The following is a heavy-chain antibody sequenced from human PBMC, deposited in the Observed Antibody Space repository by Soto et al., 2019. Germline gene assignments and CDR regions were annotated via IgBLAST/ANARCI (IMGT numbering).Heavy chain of an antibody. CDR1: GGSMSEYF. V-gene: IGHV4-59*12. CDR2: IYYLGST. D-gene: IGHD3-22*01. CDR3: ARDLSSGYDSYYFDY. Sequence: SETLSLTCSVSGGSMSEYFWSWIRQSPGKGLEWIGYIYYLGSTDYNPSLKSRVTISVDTSKRQFSLNLRSVTAADTAVYFCARDLSSGYDSYYFDYWRQGTLVTVSS. J-gene: IGHJ4*02.